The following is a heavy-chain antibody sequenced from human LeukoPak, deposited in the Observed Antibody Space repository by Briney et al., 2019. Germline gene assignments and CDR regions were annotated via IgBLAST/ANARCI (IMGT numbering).Heavy chain of an antibody. CDR3: ARLDMTTTTEDY. D-gene: IGHD5-24*01. Sequence: KPSQTLSLTCTVSGGSISSGDYYWSWIRQPPGKGLEWIGYIYYSGSTYYNPSLKSRVTISVDTSKNQFSPKLTSVTAADTAVYYCARLDMTTTTEDYWGQGTLVTVSS. J-gene: IGHJ4*02. V-gene: IGHV4-30-4*01. CDR2: IYYSGST. CDR1: GGSISSGDYY.